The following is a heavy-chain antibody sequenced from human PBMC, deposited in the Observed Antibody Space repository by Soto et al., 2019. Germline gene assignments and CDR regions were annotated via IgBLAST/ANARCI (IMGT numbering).Heavy chain of an antibody. CDR3: ARPGNFRYCCCGSCRDAFDI. CDR1: GGSIGSSSYY. Sequence: SETLSLTCTVSGGSIGSSSYYWGWICQPPGKGLEWIGSIYYSGSTYYNPSLKSRVTISVDTSKNQFSLKLSSVTAADTAVYYCARPGNFRYCCCGSCRDAFDIWGQGTMV. V-gene: IGHV4-39*01. CDR2: IYYSGST. D-gene: IGHD2-15*01. J-gene: IGHJ3*02.